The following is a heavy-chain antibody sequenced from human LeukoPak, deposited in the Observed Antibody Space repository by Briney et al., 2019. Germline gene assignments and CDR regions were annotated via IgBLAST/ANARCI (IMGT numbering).Heavy chain of an antibody. Sequence: SVKVSCKASGGTFSSYAISWVRQAPGQGLEWMGGNIPIFGTANYAQKFQGRVTITADESTSTAYMELSSLRSEDTAVYYCARDRDLSRYSSSYNVWGQGTLVTVSS. V-gene: IGHV1-69*01. CDR1: GGTFSSYA. D-gene: IGHD6-13*01. CDR3: ARDRDLSRYSSSYNV. J-gene: IGHJ4*02. CDR2: NIPIFGTA.